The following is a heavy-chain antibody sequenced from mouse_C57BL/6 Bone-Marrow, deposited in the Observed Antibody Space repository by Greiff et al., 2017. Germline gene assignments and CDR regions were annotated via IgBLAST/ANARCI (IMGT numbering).Heavy chain of an antibody. V-gene: IGHV8-8*01. CDR3: ARTPYDGYSAWFAY. J-gene: IGHJ3*01. Sequence: QVTLKESGPGILQPSQTLSLPCSFSGFSLSTFGMGVGWIRQPSGKGLEWLAHIWWDDDKYYNPALKSRLTISKDTSKNQVFLKIANVDTADTATYYCARTPYDGYSAWFAYWGQGTLVTVSA. CDR2: IWWDDDK. D-gene: IGHD2-3*01. CDR1: GFSLSTFGMG.